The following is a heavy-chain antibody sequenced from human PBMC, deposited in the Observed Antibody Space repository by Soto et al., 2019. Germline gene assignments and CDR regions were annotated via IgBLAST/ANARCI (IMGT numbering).Heavy chain of an antibody. Sequence: GGSLRLSCAASGFTFSSYGMHWARQAPGKGLEWVAVISYDGSNKYYADSVKGRFTISRDNSKNTLYLQMNSLRAEDTAVYYCAKEETVAGIDYWGQGTLVTVSS. CDR2: ISYDGSNK. D-gene: IGHD6-19*01. J-gene: IGHJ4*02. V-gene: IGHV3-30*18. CDR3: AKEETVAGIDY. CDR1: GFTFSSYG.